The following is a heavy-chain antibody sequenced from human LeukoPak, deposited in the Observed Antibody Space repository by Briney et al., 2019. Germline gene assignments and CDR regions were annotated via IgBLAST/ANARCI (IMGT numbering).Heavy chain of an antibody. CDR3: ARDSSSSWYYFDY. D-gene: IGHD6-13*01. V-gene: IGHV3-21*01. CDR2: ISSSSYI. Sequence: PGGSLRLSCAASGFTFSSYSMNWVRQAPGKGLEWVSSISSSSYIYYADSVTGRFTISRDNSKNTLYLQMNSLRAEDTAVYYCARDSSSSWYYFDYWGQGTLVTVSS. CDR1: GFTFSSYS. J-gene: IGHJ4*02.